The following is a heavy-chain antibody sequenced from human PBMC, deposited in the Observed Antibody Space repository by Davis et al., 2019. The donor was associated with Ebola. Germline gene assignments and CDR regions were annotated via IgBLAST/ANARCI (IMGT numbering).Heavy chain of an antibody. CDR1: GGPFSGYY. Sequence: SETLSLTCAVYGGPFSGYYWGWIRQPPGKGLEWIGEIDHSGSTIYNPSLKSRVTMSVDTSKNQFSLKLSSVTAADTAVFYCARGVVPVTLDGMDVWGQGTTVTVSS. D-gene: IGHD2-15*01. V-gene: IGHV4-34*01. CDR3: ARGVVPVTLDGMDV. J-gene: IGHJ6*02. CDR2: IDHSGST.